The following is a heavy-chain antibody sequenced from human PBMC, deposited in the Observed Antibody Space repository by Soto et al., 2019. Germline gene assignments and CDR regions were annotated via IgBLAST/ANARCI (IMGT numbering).Heavy chain of an antibody. D-gene: IGHD6-19*01. CDR3: VRRLAVKPRYYFDY. J-gene: IGHJ4*02. CDR2: IYYTGST. CDR1: GCSISSGDYC. V-gene: IGHV4-30-4*01. Sequence: SETLSLTGPVSGCSISSGDYCRSWVRQRPGKDLEYIGYIYYTGSTYYNPSLNSRLTMSVDTSKNQFSLKLSSVTAADTAVYYCVRRLAVKPRYYFDYCGQGTLVIFCS.